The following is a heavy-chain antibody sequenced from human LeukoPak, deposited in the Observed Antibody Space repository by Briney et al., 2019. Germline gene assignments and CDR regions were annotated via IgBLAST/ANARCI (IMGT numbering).Heavy chain of an antibody. Sequence: GASVKVSCKASGYTFTSYGISWVRQAPGQGPEWMGWISAYNGNTNYAQKLQGRVTMTTDTSTSTAYMELRSLRSDDTAVYYCARRSYYYGSGSRFRAFDIWGQGTMVTVSS. CDR1: GYTFTSYG. D-gene: IGHD3-10*01. J-gene: IGHJ3*02. CDR3: ARRSYYYGSGSRFRAFDI. V-gene: IGHV1-18*01. CDR2: ISAYNGNT.